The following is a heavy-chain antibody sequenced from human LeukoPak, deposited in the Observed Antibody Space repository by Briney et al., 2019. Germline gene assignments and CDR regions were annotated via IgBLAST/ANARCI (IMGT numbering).Heavy chain of an antibody. CDR1: GYSFTNYW. J-gene: IGHJ6*02. Sequence: GESLKISCKDSGYSFTNYWIGWVRQMPGKGLEWMGIIHSADSNTKYSPSFQGQVTISADKSISTAYLQWSGLKASDTAMYYCARRVSLNGMDVWGQGTTVTVSS. D-gene: IGHD5/OR15-5a*01. V-gene: IGHV5-51*01. CDR3: ARRVSLNGMDV. CDR2: IHSADSNT.